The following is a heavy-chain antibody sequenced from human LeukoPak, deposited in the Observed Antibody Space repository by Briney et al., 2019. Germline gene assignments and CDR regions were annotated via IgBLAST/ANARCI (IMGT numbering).Heavy chain of an antibody. Sequence: GGSLRRSCAASGFTFSNAWMGWVGQAPGKGLEWGGRIKSKTDGGTTDYAAPVKDRFTISRDDSKNTLYQQMNSLKTEDTAVYYCTTNRPPYYHDSSGYWGQGTLVTVSS. CDR1: GFTFSNAW. V-gene: IGHV3-15*01. J-gene: IGHJ4*02. CDR3: TTNRPPYYHDSSGY. D-gene: IGHD3-22*01. CDR2: IKSKTDGGTT.